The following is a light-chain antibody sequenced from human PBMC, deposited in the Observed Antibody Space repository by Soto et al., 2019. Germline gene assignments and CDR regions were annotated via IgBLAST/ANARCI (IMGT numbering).Light chain of an antibody. CDR1: SSDVGGYNY. CDR3: CSYTTSSTVL. V-gene: IGLV2-14*03. Sequence: QSVLTQPASVSGSPGQSITISCTGTSSDVGGYNYVSWYQQHPGKAPKLMIYDVSNRPSGVSNRFSGSKSGNTASRTISGLQAEDEADYYCCSYTTSSTVLFGGGTKLTVL. J-gene: IGLJ2*01. CDR2: DVS.